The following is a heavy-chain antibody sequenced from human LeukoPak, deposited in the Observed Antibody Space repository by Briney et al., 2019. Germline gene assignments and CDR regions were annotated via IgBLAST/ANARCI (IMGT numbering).Heavy chain of an antibody. Sequence: GASVKVSCKASGYTFTSYDINWVRQATGQGLEWMGWMNPNSGNTGYAQKFQGRVTITADESTSTAYMELSSLRSEDTAVYYCARDQGSYSYYFDYWGQGTLVTVSS. CDR3: ARDQGSYSYYFDY. V-gene: IGHV1-8*03. CDR2: MNPNSGNT. D-gene: IGHD1-26*01. CDR1: GYTFTSYD. J-gene: IGHJ4*02.